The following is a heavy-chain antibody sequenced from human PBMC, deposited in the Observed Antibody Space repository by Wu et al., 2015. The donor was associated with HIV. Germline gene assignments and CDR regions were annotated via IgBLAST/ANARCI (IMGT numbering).Heavy chain of an antibody. J-gene: IGHJ4*02. V-gene: IGHV1-8*01. CDR2: MNPNSGDT. CDR3: AKGPRAYHLLGD. D-gene: IGHD2-2*01. Sequence: QVQLVQSGAEVKKPGASVKVSCKASGYTFTNYDIYWVRQATGQGLEWMGWMNPNSGDTGYAQKFQGRVTMTRNTSISTAYMELSSLKFEDTAVYYCAKGPRAYHLLGDWGQGTLVTVSS. CDR1: GYTFTNYD.